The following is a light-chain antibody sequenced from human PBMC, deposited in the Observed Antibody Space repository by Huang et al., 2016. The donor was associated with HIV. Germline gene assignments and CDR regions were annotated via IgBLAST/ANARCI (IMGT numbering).Light chain of an antibody. J-gene: IGKJ4*01. Sequence: EIVLTQSPASLALSPGERAPLSCPASHSVLNYLAWYQQKPGQAPRLLIFDSSNRATDIPARFSGRWSGTDFTLTISSLEPEDFAVYYCQQRYNWPLTFGGGTKVEIK. V-gene: IGKV3-11*01. CDR2: DSS. CDR1: HSVLNY. CDR3: QQRYNWPLT.